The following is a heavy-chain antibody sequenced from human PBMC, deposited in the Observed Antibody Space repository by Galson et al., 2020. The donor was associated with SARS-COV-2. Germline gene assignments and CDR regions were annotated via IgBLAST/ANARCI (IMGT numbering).Heavy chain of an antibody. CDR2: ISSSGSSI. D-gene: IGHD2-15*01. CDR1: GFTFSDYF. CDR3: ARVGDCRGGWCYGGECWRD. V-gene: IGHV3-11*04. J-gene: IGHJ4*02. Sequence: NSGGSLRLSCAASGFTFSDYFMTWVRQAPGKGLEWVSYISSSGSSINSADSVKGRFTISRDNAKNSLNLQMNSLRFEETAVYDCARVGDCRGGWCYGGECWRDWGQGTLVTVAS.